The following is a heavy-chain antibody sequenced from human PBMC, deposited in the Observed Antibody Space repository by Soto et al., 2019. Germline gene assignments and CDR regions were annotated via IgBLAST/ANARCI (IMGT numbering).Heavy chain of an antibody. J-gene: IGHJ4*02. CDR1: GYTFTSYG. CDR2: ISAYNGNT. CDR3: ARGGELDYGDYLGYFDY. Sequence: ASVKVSCKASGYTFTSYGISWVRQAPGQGLEWMGWISAYNGNTNYAQKLQGRVTMTTDTSTSTAYMELRSLRSDDTAVYYCARGGELDYGDYLGYFDYWGQGTLVPVSS. D-gene: IGHD4-17*01. V-gene: IGHV1-18*01.